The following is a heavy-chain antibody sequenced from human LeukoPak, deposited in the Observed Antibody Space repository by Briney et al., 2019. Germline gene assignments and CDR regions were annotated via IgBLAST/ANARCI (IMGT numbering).Heavy chain of an antibody. Sequence: GGSLRLSCAASGFTFSGYYMSWIRQAPGKGLEWVSYISSSGSTIYYTDSVKGRFTISRDNAKNSLYLQMNSLRAEDTAVYYCARGGIAALSFFDYWGQGTLVTVSS. CDR3: ARGGIAALSFFDY. J-gene: IGHJ4*02. V-gene: IGHV3-11*04. CDR1: GFTFSGYY. D-gene: IGHD6-13*01. CDR2: ISSSGSTI.